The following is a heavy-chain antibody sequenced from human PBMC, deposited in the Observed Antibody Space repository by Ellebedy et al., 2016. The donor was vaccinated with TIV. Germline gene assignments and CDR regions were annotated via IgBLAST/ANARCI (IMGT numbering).Heavy chain of an antibody. V-gene: IGHV3-30*06. CDR1: GFTFSSYG. D-gene: IGHD3-10*01. J-gene: IGHJ5*02. CDR2: ISYDGSNK. Sequence: GESLKISCAASGFTFSSYGMHWVRQAPGKGLEWVAVISYDGSNKYYADSVKGRFTISRDNSKNTLYLQMNSLRAEDTAVYYCAREIGGFGEFNNWFDPWGQGTLVTVSS. CDR3: AREIGGFGEFNNWFDP.